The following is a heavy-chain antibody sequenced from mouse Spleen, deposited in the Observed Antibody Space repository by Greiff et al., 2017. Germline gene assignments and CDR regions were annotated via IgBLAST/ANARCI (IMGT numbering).Heavy chain of an antibody. V-gene: IGHV5-6-3*01. CDR1: GFTFSSYG. CDR3: ARDRSPWFAY. J-gene: IGHJ3*01. Sequence: EVMLVESGGGLVQPGGSLKLSCAASGFTFSSYGMSWVRQTPDKRLELVATINSNGGSTYYPDSVKGRFTISRDNAKNTLYLQMSSLKSEDTAMYYCARDRSPWFAYWGQGTLVTVSA. CDR2: INSNGGST.